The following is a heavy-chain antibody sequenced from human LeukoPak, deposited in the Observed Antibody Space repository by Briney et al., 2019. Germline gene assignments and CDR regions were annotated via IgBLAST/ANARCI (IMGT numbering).Heavy chain of an antibody. CDR3: ARDLGVLWLRSSNWFDP. V-gene: IGHV1-2*02. Sequence: ASVKVSCKASGYTFTGYYMHWVRQAPGQGLEWIGWIKPNSGGTKYGKNFQGRASMRTGTSISTAYMEVSRLRSDDTAVYYCARDLGVLWLRSSNWFDPWGQGTLVTVSS. CDR1: GYTFTGYY. J-gene: IGHJ5*02. CDR2: IKPNSGGT. D-gene: IGHD5-12*01.